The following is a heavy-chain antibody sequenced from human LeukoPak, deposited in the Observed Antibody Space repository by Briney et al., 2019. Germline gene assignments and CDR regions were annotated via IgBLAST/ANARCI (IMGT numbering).Heavy chain of an antibody. CDR1: GGSISSSSYY. CDR3: AMPTPLCGGDCAFDY. J-gene: IGHJ4*02. CDR2: IYYSGST. V-gene: IGHV4-39*07. Sequence: SETLSLTCTVSGGSISSSSYYWGWIRQPPGKGLEWIGSIYYSGSTYYNPSLKSRVTISVDTSKNQFSLKLSSVTAADTAVYYCAMPTPLCGGDCAFDYWGQGTLVTVSS. D-gene: IGHD2-21*02.